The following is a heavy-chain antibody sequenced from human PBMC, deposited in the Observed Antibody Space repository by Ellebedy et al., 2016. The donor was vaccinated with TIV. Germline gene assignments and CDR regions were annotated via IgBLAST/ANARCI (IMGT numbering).Heavy chain of an antibody. D-gene: IGHD6-13*01. V-gene: IGHV1-18*04. J-gene: IGHJ6*02. CDR2: INVYNGDT. CDR1: GYTFNSNS. Sequence: AASVKVSCKASGYTFNSNSISWVRQAPGQELEWLGWINVYNGDTNYAQKLQGRVTLTTDTSTSTAYMGMRSLRSDDTAVYYCAREISSWSGDYYGKDVWGQGTTVTVSS. CDR3: AREISSWSGDYYGKDV.